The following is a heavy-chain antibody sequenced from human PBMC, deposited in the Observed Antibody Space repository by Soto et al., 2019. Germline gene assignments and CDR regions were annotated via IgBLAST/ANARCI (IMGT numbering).Heavy chain of an antibody. CDR1: GGSISNQY. V-gene: IGHV4-59*11. J-gene: IGHJ4*02. D-gene: IGHD7-27*01. CDR2: IYYNGNT. CDR3: TRANWYYEY. Sequence: SGTLSLTCSVSGGSISNQYWSWIRQPPGKGLEWIGYIYYNGNTNYNPSLKSRVTMSVDTSRNQISLKLTTVTAADTAVYYCTRANWYYEYWGQGTLVTVSS.